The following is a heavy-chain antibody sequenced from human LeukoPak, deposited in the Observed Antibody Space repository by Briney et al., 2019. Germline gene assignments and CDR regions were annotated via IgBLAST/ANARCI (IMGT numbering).Heavy chain of an antibody. D-gene: IGHD2-15*01. CDR1: GFTFSSYW. Sequence: PGGSLRLSCAASGFTFSSYWMSWVRQAPGKGLEWVANIKQDGGEKYYVDSVKGRFTISRDNAKNSLYLQMNSLRAEDTAVYYCARAPVGCSGGSCYSAYFDYWGQGTLVTVSS. CDR2: IKQDGGEK. J-gene: IGHJ4*02. V-gene: IGHV3-7*03. CDR3: ARAPVGCSGGSCYSAYFDY.